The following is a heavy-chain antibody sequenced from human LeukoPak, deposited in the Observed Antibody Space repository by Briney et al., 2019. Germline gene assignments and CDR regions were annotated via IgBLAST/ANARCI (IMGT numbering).Heavy chain of an antibody. J-gene: IGHJ4*02. CDR2: ISSSGSTI. CDR1: GFTFSSYE. CDR3: ARRPYSSGWETSEPFDY. V-gene: IGHV3-48*03. Sequence: PGGSLRLSCAASGFTFSSYEMNWVRQAPGKGLEWVSYISSSGSTIYYADSVKGRFTISRDNAKNSLYLQMNRLRAEDTAVYYCARRPYSSGWETSEPFDYWGQGTLVTVSS. D-gene: IGHD6-19*01.